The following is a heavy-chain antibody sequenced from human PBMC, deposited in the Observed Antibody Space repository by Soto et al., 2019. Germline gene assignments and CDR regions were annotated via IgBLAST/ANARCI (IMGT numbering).Heavy chain of an antibody. CDR3: ARDPPPPDY. CDR1: GYTFASYA. Sequence: QVQLVQSGAEVKKPGASVKVSCKASGYTFASYAISWMRQAPGQGLEWIGWISAYNSNTNYAQKLQGRVTMTTDTSTSTAYMELRSLRADVTAVYYCARDPPPPDYWGQGTLVTVSS. CDR2: ISAYNSNT. J-gene: IGHJ4*02. V-gene: IGHV1-18*01.